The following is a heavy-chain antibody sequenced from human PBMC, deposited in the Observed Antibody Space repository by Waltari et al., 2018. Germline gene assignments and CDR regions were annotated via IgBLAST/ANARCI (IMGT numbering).Heavy chain of an antibody. CDR2: IHGSGRS. Sequence: QAQLQESGPGLVKPSGTLSVTCAASGDSISGSYWGSGVRQPPGKGLEWIGQIHGSGRSNYNPSLESRLTVSMDTSGNHFSLTVTSATAADTAIYYCARDRGRGLYLDSWGQGTLFTVSP. J-gene: IGHJ4*02. CDR1: GDSISGSYW. CDR3: ARDRGRGLYLDS. V-gene: IGHV4-4*02. D-gene: IGHD1-26*01.